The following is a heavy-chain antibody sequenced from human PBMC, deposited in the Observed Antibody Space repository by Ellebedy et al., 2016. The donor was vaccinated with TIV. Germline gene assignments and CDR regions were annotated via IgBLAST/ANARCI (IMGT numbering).Heavy chain of an antibody. J-gene: IGHJ6*02. CDR2: IDPSDSYT. CDR1: GYSFSSYW. D-gene: IGHD1-14*01. CDR3: ARQTPNHSKDF. V-gene: IGHV5-10-1*01. Sequence: GESLKISCKGSGYSFSSYWSSWVRQMRGRGLESMGRIDPSDSYTHYSPSFQGHLSISIDKSISTAYLQWSSLKASDTATYYRARQTPNHSKDFWGQGTTVTVSS.